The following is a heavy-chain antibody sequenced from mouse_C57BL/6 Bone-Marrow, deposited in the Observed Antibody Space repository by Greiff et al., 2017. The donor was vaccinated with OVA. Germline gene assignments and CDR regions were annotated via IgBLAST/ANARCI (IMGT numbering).Heavy chain of an antibody. CDR1: GFTFSDYY. CDR3: ARSITTVVATRYFDV. J-gene: IGHJ1*03. D-gene: IGHD1-1*01. Sequence: DVKLVESGGGLVQPGGSLKLSCAASGFTFSDYYMYWVRQTPEKRLEWVAYISNGGGSTYYPDTVKGRFTISRDNAKNTLYLQMSRLKSEDTAMYYCARSITTVVATRYFDVWGTGTTVTVSS. V-gene: IGHV5-12*01. CDR2: ISNGGGST.